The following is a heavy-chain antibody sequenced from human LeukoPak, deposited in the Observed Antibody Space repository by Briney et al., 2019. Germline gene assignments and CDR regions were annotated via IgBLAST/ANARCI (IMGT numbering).Heavy chain of an antibody. J-gene: IGHJ4*02. Sequence: GGPLRLSCAASGFTFSNAWMSWVRQASGKGLEWVGRIKSKTDGGTTDYAAPVNGRFSISRDDSRNTVFLQMNSLKTEDTAVYYCTIDGSPTRTSRWYGYFDYWGQGTLVTVSS. CDR2: IKSKTDGGTT. CDR3: TIDGSPTRTSRWYGYFDY. D-gene: IGHD6-13*01. V-gene: IGHV3-15*01. CDR1: GFTFSNAW.